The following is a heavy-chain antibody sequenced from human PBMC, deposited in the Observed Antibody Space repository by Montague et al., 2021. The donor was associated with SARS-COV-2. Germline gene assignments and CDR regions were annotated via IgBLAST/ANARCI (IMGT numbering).Heavy chain of an antibody. J-gene: IGHJ5*02. D-gene: IGHD6-13*01. Sequence: TPSLTCTVSGGYISSGSYYWSWIRQPAGRGMEWIGRIYASGSTKYNPSLKSRVTISVGTSKNQFSLKVSSVTAADTAVYYCARDLSSSWSYWFDPWGQGTLVTVSS. CDR3: ARDLSSSWSYWFDP. CDR2: IYASGST. CDR1: GGYISSGSYY. V-gene: IGHV4-61*02.